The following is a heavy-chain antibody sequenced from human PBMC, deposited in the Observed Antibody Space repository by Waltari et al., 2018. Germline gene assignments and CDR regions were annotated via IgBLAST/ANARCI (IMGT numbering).Heavy chain of an antibody. D-gene: IGHD1-7*01. Sequence: QVQLVQSGAEVKKPGASVKVSCKVSGYTLTELSMPWVRQAPGKGLEWMGGFDPEDGETIYAQKFQGRVTMTEDTSTDTAYMELSSLRSEDTAVYYCATVGISGTTVPPNWFDPWGQGTLVTVSS. CDR1: GYTLTELS. V-gene: IGHV1-24*01. J-gene: IGHJ5*02. CDR3: ATVGISGTTVPPNWFDP. CDR2: FDPEDGET.